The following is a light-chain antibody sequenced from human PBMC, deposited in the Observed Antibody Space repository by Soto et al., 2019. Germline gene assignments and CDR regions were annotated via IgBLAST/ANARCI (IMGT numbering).Light chain of an antibody. J-gene: IGLJ3*02. CDR2: EVS. V-gene: IGLV2-14*01. Sequence: QSVLTQPASVSGSPGQSITISCTGTSSDVGGYNYVSWYQQHPGKAPKLMIYEVSNRPSGVSNRFSGSKSGNTASLTISGLQAEDEADYYCSSYTSSINWVFGGGTKLTVL. CDR3: SSYTSSINWV. CDR1: SSDVGGYNY.